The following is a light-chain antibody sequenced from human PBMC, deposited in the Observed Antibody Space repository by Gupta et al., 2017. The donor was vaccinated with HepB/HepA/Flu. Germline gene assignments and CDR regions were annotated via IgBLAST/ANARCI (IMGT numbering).Light chain of an antibody. Sequence: TQSPSSLSASVGDRVTITCRASQSISSYLNWYQQKPGKAPKLLIYAASSLQSGVPSRFSGSGSGTDFTLTISSLQPEDFATYYCQQSDSTPCSFGQGTKLEIK. CDR2: AAS. V-gene: IGKV1-39*01. CDR3: QQSDSTPCS. CDR1: QSISSY. J-gene: IGKJ2*04.